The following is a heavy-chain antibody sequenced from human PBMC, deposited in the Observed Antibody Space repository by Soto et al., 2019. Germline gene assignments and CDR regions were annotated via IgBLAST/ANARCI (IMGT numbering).Heavy chain of an antibody. V-gene: IGHV3-30*18. J-gene: IGHJ4*02. CDR1: VFTLSGYG. CDR2: ISYDGSTK. Sequence: GGSLGLSCSASVFTLSGYGMHWVRQAPGTGLEWVAVISYDGSTKYYAXXVKGRFTISRDNSKNTLYLQMNSLRAEDTAVYYCAKKRVGPYFDYWGQGTLVTVSS. CDR3: AKKRVGPYFDY.